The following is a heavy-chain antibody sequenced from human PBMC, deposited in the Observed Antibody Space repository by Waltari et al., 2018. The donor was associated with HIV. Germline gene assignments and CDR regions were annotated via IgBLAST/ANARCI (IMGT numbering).Heavy chain of an antibody. D-gene: IGHD3-16*01. CDR3: VAGPDSANSDFPSGGCF. CDR1: GGSISGGFSF. J-gene: IGHJ4*02. V-gene: IGHV4-39*02. Sequence: QLQLQESGPGLVKPLETLSLTCTVSGGSISGGFSFWGGIGQPPGKGLQWIGNLYYSGSTYYHPALKGRVTIAEDTSTNHFSLRLTSVTAADTAIYYCVAGPDSANSDFPSGGCFWGQGSLVSVSS. CDR2: LYYSGST.